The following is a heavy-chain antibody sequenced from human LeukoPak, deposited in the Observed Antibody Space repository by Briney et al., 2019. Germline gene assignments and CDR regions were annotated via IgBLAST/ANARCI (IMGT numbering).Heavy chain of an antibody. CDR1: GFSFSSYW. CDR3: ISDHTGHDDY. J-gene: IGHJ4*02. CDR2: INIDGSTT. V-gene: IGHV3-74*01. Sequence: GGSLRLSCAASGFSFSSYWMHWVRQAPGKGLVWVSRINIDGSTTTYADSVKGRFTISRGNAKNTLSLQMNSLRADDTAVYYCISDHTGHDDYWGQGTLVTVSS. D-gene: IGHD1-1*01.